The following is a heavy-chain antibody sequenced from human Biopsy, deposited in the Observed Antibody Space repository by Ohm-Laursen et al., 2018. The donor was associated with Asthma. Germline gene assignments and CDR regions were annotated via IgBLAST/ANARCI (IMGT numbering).Heavy chain of an antibody. V-gene: IGHV7-4-1*01. CDR2: INTNSGTP. CDR1: GYTLNSVA. Sequence: VASVKVSCKASGYTLNSVAVMWVRQAPGQGLEWMGWINTNSGTPTYVQGFSGRFVFSLDPSVTTAYLQIDSLRSEDTGVYYCTRAGSTFVADYWGQGTLVTVSS. CDR3: TRAGSTFVADY. J-gene: IGHJ4*01. D-gene: IGHD5-12*01.